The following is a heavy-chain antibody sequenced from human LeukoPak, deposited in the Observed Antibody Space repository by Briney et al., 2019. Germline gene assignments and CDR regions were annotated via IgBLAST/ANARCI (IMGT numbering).Heavy chain of an antibody. J-gene: IGHJ5*02. CDR2: IYIGGST. Sequence: GGSLRLSCAASGFIVSSNYMSWVRQAPGKGLEWVSVIYIGGSTYYADSVKGRFTVSRDNSKNTLYLQMNSLRAEDTAVYYCATVKSESFVPDAYNWFDPWGQGTLVTVSS. CDR1: GFIVSSNY. CDR3: ATVKSESFVPDAYNWFDP. D-gene: IGHD3-16*01. V-gene: IGHV3-53*01.